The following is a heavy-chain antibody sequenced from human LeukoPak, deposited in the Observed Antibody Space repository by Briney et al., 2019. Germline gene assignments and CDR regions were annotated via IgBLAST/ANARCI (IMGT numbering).Heavy chain of an antibody. D-gene: IGHD4-11*01. J-gene: IGHJ6*02. V-gene: IGHV3-64*04. Sequence: GGSLRLSCSASGFTFSSYAMHWVRQVPGKGLEYVSAISSNGGSTYYADSVKGRFTISRDNAKNSLYLQMNSLRAEDTAVYYCARGGYSNANKFYYYGMDVWGQGTTVTV. CDR1: GFTFSSYA. CDR3: ARGGYSNANKFYYYGMDV. CDR2: ISSNGGST.